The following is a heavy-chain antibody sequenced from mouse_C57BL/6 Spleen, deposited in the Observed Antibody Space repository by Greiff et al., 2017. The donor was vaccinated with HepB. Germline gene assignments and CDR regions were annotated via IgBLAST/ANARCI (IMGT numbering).Heavy chain of an antibody. CDR3: ARVGEFITTVVAPDY. D-gene: IGHD1-1*01. Sequence: QVQLQQSGAELVKPGASVKISCKASGYAFSSYWMNWVKQRPGKGLEWIGQIYPGDGDTNYNGKFKGKATLTADKSSSTAYMQLSSLTSEDSAVYFWARVGEFITTVVAPDYWGQGTTLTVSS. CDR2: IYPGDGDT. V-gene: IGHV1-80*01. J-gene: IGHJ2*01. CDR1: GYAFSSYW.